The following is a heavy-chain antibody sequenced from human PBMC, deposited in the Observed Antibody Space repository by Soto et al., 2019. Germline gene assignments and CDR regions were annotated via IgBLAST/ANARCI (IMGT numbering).Heavy chain of an antibody. CDR1: GYSFTSYW. CDR3: ARRGVIDSSGYSALCAWRSRPQNAFDI. Sequence: GESLKISCKGSGYSFTSYWIGWVRQMPGKGLEWMGIIYPGDSDTRYSPSFQGQVTISADKSISTAYLQWSSLKASDTAMYYCARRGVIDSSGYSALCAWRSRPQNAFDIRCKGTMVTVSS. V-gene: IGHV5-51*01. J-gene: IGHJ3*02. CDR2: IYPGDSDT. D-gene: IGHD3-22*01.